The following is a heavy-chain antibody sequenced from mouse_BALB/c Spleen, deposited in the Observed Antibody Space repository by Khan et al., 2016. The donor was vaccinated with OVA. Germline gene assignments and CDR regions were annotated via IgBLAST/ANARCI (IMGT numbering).Heavy chain of an antibody. J-gene: IGHJ3*01. Sequence: EVELVESGGGLVKPGGSLKLSCAASGFTFSSYTMSWVRQTPEKRLEWVATISSGGNYTYYPDSVKGRFTISRDSAKNTLYLQLSSLESEDTAVYYCTKAASPYGNLDWFAFWGQGTLVTVSA. CDR1: GFTFSSYT. D-gene: IGHD2-1*01. CDR2: ISSGGNYT. V-gene: IGHV5-6-4*01. CDR3: TKAASPYGNLDWFAF.